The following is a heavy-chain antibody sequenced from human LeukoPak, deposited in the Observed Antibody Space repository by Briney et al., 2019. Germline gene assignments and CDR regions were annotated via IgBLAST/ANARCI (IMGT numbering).Heavy chain of an antibody. V-gene: IGHV5-51*01. Sequence: GESLKISCKGSGYSFTSYWIGWVRQMPGKGLEWMGTIYPGDSDTRYSPSFQGQVTISADKSISTAYLQWSSLKASDTAMYYCARQSLQYSYGQTGPDYWGQGTLVTVSS. CDR2: IYPGDSDT. CDR3: ARQSLQYSYGQTGPDY. J-gene: IGHJ4*02. CDR1: GYSFTSYW. D-gene: IGHD5-18*01.